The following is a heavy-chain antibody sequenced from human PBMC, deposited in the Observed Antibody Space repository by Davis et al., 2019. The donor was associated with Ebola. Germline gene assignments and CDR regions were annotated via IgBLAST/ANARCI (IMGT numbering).Heavy chain of an antibody. CDR2: TSNSRSI. CDR3: ARIYSSGWSGGYSWVDP. Sequence: MPSETLSLTCAVSGGSISYYFWNWIRQPPGKGLEWIGYTSNSRSIDYNPSLKSRVTISVDTSKNQFSLKLSSVTAADTAVYYCARIYSSGWSGGYSWVDPWGQGTLVTVSS. J-gene: IGHJ5*02. CDR1: GGSISYYF. V-gene: IGHV4-59*08. D-gene: IGHD6-19*01.